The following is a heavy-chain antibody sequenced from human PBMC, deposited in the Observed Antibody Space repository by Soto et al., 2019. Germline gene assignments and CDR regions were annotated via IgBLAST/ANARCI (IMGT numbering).Heavy chain of an antibody. D-gene: IGHD2-15*01. Sequence: EVQLVESGGGLVQPGGSLRLSCAASAFTFSNHWMHWVRQVPGVGLVWVSRINADGTYTTYADSVKGRFTISRDNAKNTLYLQMDSLRAGDTAVYYCVREWYDDYYYNMDVWGKGTTVTVSS. V-gene: IGHV3-74*01. CDR3: VREWYDDYYYNMDV. J-gene: IGHJ6*03. CDR2: INADGTYT. CDR1: AFTFSNHW.